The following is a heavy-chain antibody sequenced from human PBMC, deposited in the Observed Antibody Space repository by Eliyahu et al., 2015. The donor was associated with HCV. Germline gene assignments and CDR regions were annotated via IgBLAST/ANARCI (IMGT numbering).Heavy chain of an antibody. V-gene: IGHV3-48*02. CDR1: GFPFSXYS. Sequence: EVQLVESGGGLVQPGGSLRLSCAASGFPFSXYSMNWVRQAPGKGLEWVSYISSSSSTIYYADSVKGRFTISRDNAKNSLYLQMNSLRDEDTAVYYCARGYGSGGSCYDYWGQGTLVTVSS. CDR3: ARGYGSGGSCYDY. CDR2: ISSSSSTI. J-gene: IGHJ4*02. D-gene: IGHD2-15*01.